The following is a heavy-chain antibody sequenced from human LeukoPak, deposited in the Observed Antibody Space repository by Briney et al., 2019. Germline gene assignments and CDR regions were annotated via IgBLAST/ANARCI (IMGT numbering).Heavy chain of an antibody. CDR2: IYYSGST. CDR1: GGSTSSSSYY. CDR3: ARVLGSGAFDI. D-gene: IGHD3-16*01. Sequence: PSETLSLTCTVSGGSTSSSSYYWGWIRQPPGKGLEWIGSIYYSGSTYYNPSLKSRVTISVDTSKNQFSLKLSSVTAADTAVYYCARVLGSGAFDIWGQGTMVTVSS. V-gene: IGHV4-39*07. J-gene: IGHJ3*02.